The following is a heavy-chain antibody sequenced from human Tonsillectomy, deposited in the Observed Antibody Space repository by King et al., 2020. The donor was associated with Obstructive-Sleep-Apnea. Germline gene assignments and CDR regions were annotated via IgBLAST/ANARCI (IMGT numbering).Heavy chain of an antibody. D-gene: IGHD5-12*01. CDR3: ARDPTVSAYGPPPPVGWFDP. CDR1: GFTVSSNY. CDR2: IYSGGST. V-gene: IGHV3-66*01. J-gene: IGHJ5*02. Sequence: VQLVQSGGGLVQPGGSLRLSCAASGFTVSSNYMSWVRQAPGKGLEWVSVIYSGGSTYYADSVKGRFTISRDNSKNTLYLQMNSLRAEETAVYYCARDPTVSAYGPPPPVGWFDPWGQGTLVTVSS.